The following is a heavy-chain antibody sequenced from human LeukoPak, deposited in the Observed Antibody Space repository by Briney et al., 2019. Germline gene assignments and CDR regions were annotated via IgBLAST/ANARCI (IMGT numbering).Heavy chain of an antibody. CDR1: GFTFSFYS. J-gene: IGHJ4*02. Sequence: GGSLRLSCATSGFTFSFYSMSWTRQAPGKGLEWISYISGSSNIKHFADSVKGRFNISRDNAKESLFLQMDSLRVEDTAIYYCARGIFFGSGTQSFDYWGQGTLVTVSS. D-gene: IGHD3-10*01. CDR3: ARGIFFGSGTQSFDY. CDR2: ISGSSNIK. V-gene: IGHV3-48*01.